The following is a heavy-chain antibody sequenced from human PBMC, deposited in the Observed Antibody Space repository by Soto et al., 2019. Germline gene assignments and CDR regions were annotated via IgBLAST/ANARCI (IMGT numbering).Heavy chain of an antibody. V-gene: IGHV3-21*01. J-gene: IGHJ2*01. D-gene: IGHD1-26*01. CDR1: GFTFSSYS. CDR2: ISSSSSYI. CDR3: ARDRWAEQGYFDL. Sequence: EVQLVESGGGLVKPGGSLRLSCAASGFTFSSYSMNWVRQAPGKGLEWVSSISSSSSYIYYADSVKGRFTISRDNAKNSLYLQMNSLRAEDTAVYYCARDRWAEQGYFDLWGRGTLVTVSS.